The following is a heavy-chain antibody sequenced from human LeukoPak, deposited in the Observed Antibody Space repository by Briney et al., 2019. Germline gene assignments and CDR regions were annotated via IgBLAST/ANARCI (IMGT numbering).Heavy chain of an antibody. CDR3: ARVPARSSLEDDAFDI. V-gene: IGHV3-66*01. Sequence: PGGSLRLSCAASGFTVSSNYMSWVRQAPGKGLEWVSVIYSGGSTYYADSVKGRFTISRDNSKNTLYLQMNSLRAEDTAVYYCARVPARSSLEDDAFDIWGQGTMVTVSS. CDR2: IYSGGST. CDR1: GFTVSSNY. J-gene: IGHJ3*02.